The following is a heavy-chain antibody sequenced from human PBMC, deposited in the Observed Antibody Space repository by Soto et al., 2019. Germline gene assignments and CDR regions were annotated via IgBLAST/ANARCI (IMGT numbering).Heavy chain of an antibody. V-gene: IGHV3-74*01. CDR1: GFSFSHYW. D-gene: IGHD3-10*01. CDR3: EDSWLPTSY. Sequence: GGSLRLSCAASGFSFSHYWMHWVRQAPGKGLVWVSRISPDGRTTTYADSVKGRFTISRDNAKSTLYLQMNSLTVEDRAVYYCEDSWLPTSYWGPGTLVTVSS. J-gene: IGHJ4*02. CDR2: ISPDGRTT.